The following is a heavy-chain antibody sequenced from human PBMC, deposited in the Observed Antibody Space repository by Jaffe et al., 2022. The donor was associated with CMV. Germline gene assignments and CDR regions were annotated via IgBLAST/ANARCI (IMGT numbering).Heavy chain of an antibody. J-gene: IGHJ6*02. CDR3: ARGGLGMTRYYYGMDV. CDR2: IYYSGST. D-gene: IGHD7-27*01. V-gene: IGHV4-61*01. CDR1: GGSVSSGSYY. Sequence: QVQLQESGPGLVKPSETLSLTCTVSGGSVSSGSYYWSWIRQPPGKGLEWIGYIYYSGSTNYNPSLKSRVTISVDTSKNQFSLKLSSVTAADTAVYYCARGGLGMTRYYYGMDVWGQGTTVTVSS.